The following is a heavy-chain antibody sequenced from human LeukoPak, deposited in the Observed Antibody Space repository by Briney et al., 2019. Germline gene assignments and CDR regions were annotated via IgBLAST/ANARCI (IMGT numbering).Heavy chain of an antibody. V-gene: IGHV1-3*01. CDR3: ASRYSYGYYYGMDV. CDR1: GYTFTSYA. J-gene: IGHJ6*02. CDR2: INAGNGNT. Sequence: ASVKVSFKASGYTFTSYAMHWVRQAPGQRLEWMGWINAGNGNTKYSQKFQGRVTITRDTSASTAYMELSSLRSEDTAVYYCASRYSYGYYYGMDVWGQGTTVTVSS. D-gene: IGHD5-18*01.